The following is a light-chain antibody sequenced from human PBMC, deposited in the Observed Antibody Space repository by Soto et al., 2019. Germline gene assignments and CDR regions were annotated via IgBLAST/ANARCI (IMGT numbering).Light chain of an antibody. CDR1: QSIGYW. V-gene: IGKV1-5*01. J-gene: IGKJ1*01. CDR2: AAS. Sequence: DIQMTQSPSALSASIGDTVTITCRATQSIGYWLAWYQQKPGKAPNLLIYAASTLETGVPSRFSGSGFGTEFTLTIASLQPGDSASYYCQQYNSFSKTFGRGTKVEIK. CDR3: QQYNSFSKT.